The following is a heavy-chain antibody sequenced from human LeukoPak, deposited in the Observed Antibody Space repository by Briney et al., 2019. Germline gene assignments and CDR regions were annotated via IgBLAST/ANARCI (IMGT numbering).Heavy chain of an antibody. CDR2: ISGSGGST. CDR3: AKGGTGDGYNYYFDY. D-gene: IGHD5-24*01. J-gene: IGHJ4*02. CDR1: GFTFSSYA. Sequence: GESLKISCAASGFTFSSYAMSWVRQAPGKGLEWVSAISGSGGSTYYADSVKGRFTISRDNSKNTLYLQMNSLRAEDTAVYYCAKGGTGDGYNYYFDYWGQGTLVTVSS. V-gene: IGHV3-23*01.